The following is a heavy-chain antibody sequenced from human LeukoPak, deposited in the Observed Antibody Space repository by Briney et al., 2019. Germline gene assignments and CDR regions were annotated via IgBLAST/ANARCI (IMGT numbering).Heavy chain of an antibody. CDR3: ARVEGYGDYA. V-gene: IGHV3-48*01. Sequence: GGXLRLSCAASAFTFNTYSMNWVRQAPGKGLEWVSYISSTSSTIYYADSVKGRFTISRDNAKNSLYLQMNSLRVEDTAVYYCARVEGYGDYAWGQGTLVTVSS. CDR1: AFTFNTYS. J-gene: IGHJ5*02. CDR2: ISSTSSTI. D-gene: IGHD4-17*01.